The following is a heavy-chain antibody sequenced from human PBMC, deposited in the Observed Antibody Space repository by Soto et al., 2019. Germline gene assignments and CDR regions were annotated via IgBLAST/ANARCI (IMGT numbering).Heavy chain of an antibody. V-gene: IGHV4-39*01. CDR1: GASISSRDYY. Sequence: PSETLSLTCTVSGASISSRDYYWGWLRQSPGTGLEWIASIYYNGNTYYNLSLKSRVTISIDTPKNQFSLKLSSVTAADTAVYACVRQGGGGSNGVFSWPGGGNWFDPWGQGMLVTVSS. J-gene: IGHJ5*02. D-gene: IGHD2-8*01. CDR3: VRQGGGGSNGVFSWPGGGNWFDP. CDR2: IYYNGNT.